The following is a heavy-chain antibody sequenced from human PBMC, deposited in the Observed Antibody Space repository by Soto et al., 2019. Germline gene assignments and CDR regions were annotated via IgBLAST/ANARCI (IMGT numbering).Heavy chain of an antibody. V-gene: IGHV3-23*01. CDR2: ISGSGGST. J-gene: IGHJ6*02. CDR3: AKVRGVRGVTHYGMDV. Sequence: EVQLLESGGGLVQPGGSLRLSCAASGFTFSSYAMSWVRQAPGKGLEWVSAISGSGGSTYYADSVKGRFTISRDNSKNTLYLQMNSLRAEDTAVYYCAKVRGVRGVTHYGMDVWGQGTTVTVSS. CDR1: GFTFSSYA. D-gene: IGHD3-10*01.